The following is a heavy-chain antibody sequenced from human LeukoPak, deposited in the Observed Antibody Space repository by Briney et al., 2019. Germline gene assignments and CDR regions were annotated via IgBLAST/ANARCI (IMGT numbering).Heavy chain of an antibody. CDR2: INHSGST. D-gene: IGHD5-18*01. J-gene: IGHJ4*02. CDR3: AREVKDTAMVNLDY. Sequence: SETLSLTCAVYDGSFSGYYWSWIRQPPGKGLEWIGEINHSGSTNYNPSLKSRVTISVDTSKNQFSLKLSSVTAADTAVYYCAREVKDTAMVNLDYWGQGTLVTVSS. CDR1: DGSFSGYY. V-gene: IGHV4-34*01.